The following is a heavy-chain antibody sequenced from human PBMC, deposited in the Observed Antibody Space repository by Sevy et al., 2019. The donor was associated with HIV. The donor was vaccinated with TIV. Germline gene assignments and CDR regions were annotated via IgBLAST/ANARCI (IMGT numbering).Heavy chain of an antibody. CDR3: ARGPPYYYGSATPLFPIDY. CDR2: INPNSGGT. J-gene: IGHJ4*02. CDR1: GYTFTGYY. V-gene: IGHV1-2*02. Sequence: ASVKVSCKASGYTFTGYYMHWVRQAPGQGLEWMGWINPNSGGTNYAQKFQGRVTMTRDTSISTAYMELSRLRSDDTAVYYCARGPPYYYGSATPLFPIDYWGQGTLVTVSS. D-gene: IGHD3-10*01.